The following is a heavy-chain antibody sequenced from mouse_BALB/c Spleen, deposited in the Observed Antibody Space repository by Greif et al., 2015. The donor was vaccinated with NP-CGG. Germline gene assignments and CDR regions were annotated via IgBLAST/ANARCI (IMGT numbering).Heavy chain of an antibody. V-gene: IGHV5-6-3*01. CDR3: ARDRDPRYSAWFAY. Sequence: EVQVVESGGGLVQPGGSLKLSCAASGFTFSSYGMSWVRQTPDKRLELVATINSNGGSTYYPDSVKGRFTISRDNAKNTLYLQMSSLKSEDTAMYYCARDRDPRYSAWFAYWGQGTLVTVSA. CDR1: GFTFSSYG. J-gene: IGHJ3*01. CDR2: INSNGGST. D-gene: IGHD2-12*01.